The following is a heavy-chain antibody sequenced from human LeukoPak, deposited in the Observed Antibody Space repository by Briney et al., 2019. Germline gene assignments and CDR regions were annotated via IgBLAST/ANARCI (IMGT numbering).Heavy chain of an antibody. CDR1: GFTFSNYA. CDR2: ISGSSDNT. Sequence: PGGSLRLSCAASGFTFSNYAMTWVRQTPGRGLQGVSVISGSSDNTYYADSVKGRFTISRDNSTNKMYMQMSSLRAEDTAVYYWAKSPRIIAATYWLDRWGQGTLVTVSS. V-gene: IGHV3-23*01. J-gene: IGHJ5*02. D-gene: IGHD2-15*01. CDR3: AKSPRIIAATYWLDR.